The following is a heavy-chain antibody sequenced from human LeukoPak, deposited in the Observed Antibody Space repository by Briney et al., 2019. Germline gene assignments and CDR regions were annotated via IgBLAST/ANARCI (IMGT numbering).Heavy chain of an antibody. Sequence: SVKVSCKASGGTFSSYAISWVRQAPGQGLEWMGRIIPILGIANYAQKFQGRVTITADKSTSTAYMELSSLRSEDTAVYYCARRYCSSTSCYHPRGAFDIWGQGTMVTVSS. CDR2: IIPILGIA. CDR1: GGTFSSYA. CDR3: ARRYCSSTSCYHPRGAFDI. J-gene: IGHJ3*02. V-gene: IGHV1-69*04. D-gene: IGHD2-2*01.